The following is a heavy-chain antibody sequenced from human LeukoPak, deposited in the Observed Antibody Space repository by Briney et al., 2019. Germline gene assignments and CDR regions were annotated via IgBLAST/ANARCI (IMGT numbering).Heavy chain of an antibody. CDR3: AKGKYYDILTDAFDI. CDR2: ISYDGSNK. CDR1: GFTFSSYG. Sequence: PGRSLRLSCAASGFTFSSYGMHWVRQAPGKGLEWVAVISYDGSNKYYADSVKGRFTISRDNSKNTLYLQMNSLRAEDTAVYYCAKGKYYDILTDAFDIWGQGTMVTVSS. D-gene: IGHD3-9*01. V-gene: IGHV3-30*18. J-gene: IGHJ3*02.